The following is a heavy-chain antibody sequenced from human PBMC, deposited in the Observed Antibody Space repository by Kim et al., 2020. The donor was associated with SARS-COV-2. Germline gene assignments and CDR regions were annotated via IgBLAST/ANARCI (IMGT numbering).Heavy chain of an antibody. CDR2: IYSGGST. D-gene: IGHD6-19*01. V-gene: IGHV3-66*01. Sequence: GGSLRLSCAASGFTVSSNYMSWVRQAPGKGLEWVSVIYSGGSTYYADSVKGRFTISRDNSKNTLYLQMNSLRAEDTAVYYCSRDQLGTRQWRAGYYYGMDVWGQGTTVTVSS. CDR1: GFTVSSNY. J-gene: IGHJ6*02. CDR3: SRDQLGTRQWRAGYYYGMDV.